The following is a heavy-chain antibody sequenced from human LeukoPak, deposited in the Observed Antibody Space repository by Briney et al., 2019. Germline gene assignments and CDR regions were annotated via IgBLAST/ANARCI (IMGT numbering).Heavy chain of an antibody. Sequence: SETLSLTCTVSGGSISAYYWSWIRQPPGKGLEWIGYIYYSGSTDYNLSLKRRVTISLDTSKNQFSLKLNSVTAADTAVYYCARTIAAAGSWADYWGQGTLVTVSS. D-gene: IGHD6-13*01. CDR3: ARTIAAAGSWADY. CDR2: IYYSGST. V-gene: IGHV4-59*08. J-gene: IGHJ4*02. CDR1: GGSISAYY.